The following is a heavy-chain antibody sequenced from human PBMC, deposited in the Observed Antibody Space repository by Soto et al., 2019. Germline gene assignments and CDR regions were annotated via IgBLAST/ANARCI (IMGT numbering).Heavy chain of an antibody. V-gene: IGHV3-30-3*01. CDR3: ARGPSSLTRFDY. CDR2: ISYDGSNK. Sequence: PGGSLRLSCAASGFTFSSYAMHWVRQAPGKGLEWVAVISYDGSNKYYADSVKGRFTISRDNSKNTLYLQMNSLRAEDTAVYYCARGPSSLTRFDYWGQGTQVTVSS. D-gene: IGHD2-2*01. J-gene: IGHJ4*02. CDR1: GFTFSSYA.